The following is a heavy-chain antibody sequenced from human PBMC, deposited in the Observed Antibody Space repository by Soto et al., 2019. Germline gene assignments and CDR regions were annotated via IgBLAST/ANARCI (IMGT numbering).Heavy chain of an antibody. V-gene: IGHV3-11*01. D-gene: IGHD6-13*01. J-gene: IGHJ6*02. CDR3: ARNTISAAGADYYGLDV. CDR1: GFTFRDYY. CDR2: MSSSGVTV. Sequence: GGSLRLSCAGSGFTFRDYYMSWIRQAPGQGLEWVSYMSSSGVTVFYADSVKGRFTISRDNAKNSLYLQMYSLRAEDSAVYYCARNTISAAGADYYGLDVWGQGTTVTVSS.